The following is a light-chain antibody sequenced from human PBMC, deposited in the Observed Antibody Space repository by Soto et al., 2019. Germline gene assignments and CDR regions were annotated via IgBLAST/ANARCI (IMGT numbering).Light chain of an antibody. CDR3: QQTSSTPFT. CDR1: QSINKY. V-gene: IGKV1-39*01. J-gene: IGKJ3*01. Sequence: DIQMTQSPSSLSASVGDRVTITCRASQSINKYINWYQQKPGKAPNLLINGASSLQSGVPSRFSGSGSVTDFTLTISNLQPEDFATYYCQQTSSTPFTFGPGTKVDIK. CDR2: GAS.